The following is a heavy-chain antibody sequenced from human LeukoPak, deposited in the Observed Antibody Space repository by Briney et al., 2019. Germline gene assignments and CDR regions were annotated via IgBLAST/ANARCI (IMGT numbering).Heavy chain of an antibody. J-gene: IGHJ4*02. D-gene: IGHD3-22*01. CDR2: ISGSSVST. V-gene: IGHV3-23*01. CDR1: GFTFSSYA. Sequence: GGSLRLSCAASGFTFSSYAMSWVRQAPGKGLVWVSGISGSSVSTFYADSVKGRFTISRDDSKNTLYLQMNSLRAEDTAVYYCARQRLYYYDSSGSFDYWGQGTLVTVSS. CDR3: ARQRLYYYDSSGSFDY.